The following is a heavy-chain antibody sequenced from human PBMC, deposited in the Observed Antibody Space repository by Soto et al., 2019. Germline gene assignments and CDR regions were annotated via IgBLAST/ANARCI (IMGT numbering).Heavy chain of an antibody. CDR2: IIPICGTA. CDR1: GGTFSSYA. Sequence: QVQLVQSGAEVKKPGSSVKVSCKASGGTFSSYAISWVRQAPGQGLAWMGGIIPICGTANYAQKFQGRVTITADEYTSTAYMGLSSLSSEDPAVYYCARDGEMATIKNYCGQGTLVTVSS. D-gene: IGHD5-12*01. V-gene: IGHV1-69*01. CDR3: ARDGEMATIKNY. J-gene: IGHJ4*02.